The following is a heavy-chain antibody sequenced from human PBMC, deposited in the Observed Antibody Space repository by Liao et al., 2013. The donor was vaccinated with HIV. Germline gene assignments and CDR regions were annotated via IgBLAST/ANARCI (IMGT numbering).Heavy chain of an antibody. CDR3: AREGPYDSSGYYYYYMDV. CDR1: GGSISNYY. CDR2: IYSSGSA. Sequence: QVQLQESGPGLVKPSETLSLTCIVSGGSISNYYWNWVRQPAGKRLEWIGRIYSSGSAIYNPSLQTRVTMSVDTSKNQLSLSLASATAADTAVYYCAREGPYDSSGYYYYYMDVWGKGTTVTVSS. D-gene: IGHD3-22*01. J-gene: IGHJ6*03. V-gene: IGHV4-4*07.